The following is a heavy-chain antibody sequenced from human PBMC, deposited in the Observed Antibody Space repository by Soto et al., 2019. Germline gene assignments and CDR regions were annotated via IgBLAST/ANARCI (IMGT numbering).Heavy chain of an antibody. D-gene: IGHD3-9*01. CDR1: GYSFTSYW. CDR2: IYPGDSDT. CDR3: ARLNGGEYSSPYYDILTGYSYYFDY. J-gene: IGHJ4*02. V-gene: IGHV5-51*01. Sequence: AGESLKISCKGSGYSFTSYWIGWVRQMPGKGLEWMGIIYPGDSDTRYSPSFQGQVTISADKSISTAYLQWSSLKASDTAMYYCARLNGGEYSSPYYDILTGYSYYFDYWGQGTLVTVSS.